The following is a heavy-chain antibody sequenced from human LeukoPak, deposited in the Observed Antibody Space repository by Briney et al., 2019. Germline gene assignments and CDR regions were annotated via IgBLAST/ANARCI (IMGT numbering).Heavy chain of an antibody. CDR1: GGSISSGGYY. CDR3: ARDKYSYGTYYYYGMDV. V-gene: IGHV4-31*03. J-gene: IGHJ6*02. D-gene: IGHD5-18*01. Sequence: SETLSLTCTVSGGSISSGGYYWSWIRQHPGKGLEWIGYIYYSGSTYYNPSLKSRVTISVDTSKNQFSLKLSSVTAADTAVYYCARDKYSYGTYYYYGMDVWGHGTTVTVSS. CDR2: IYYSGST.